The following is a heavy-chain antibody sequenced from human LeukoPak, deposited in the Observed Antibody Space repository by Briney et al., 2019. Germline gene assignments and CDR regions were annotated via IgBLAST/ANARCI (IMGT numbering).Heavy chain of an antibody. CDR3: AKGPRQQLVTRFDN. V-gene: IGHV3-23*01. J-gene: IGHJ4*02. CDR2: ISFSGGST. CDR1: GFTFSDSA. D-gene: IGHD6-13*01. Sequence: GGSLRLSCAASGFTFSDSAMSWVRQAPGKGLEWVSLISFSGGSTYYADSVKGRFTVSRDNSKNTVYLQMSSLRADDTALYYCAKGPRQQLVTRFDNWGQGTLVTVSS.